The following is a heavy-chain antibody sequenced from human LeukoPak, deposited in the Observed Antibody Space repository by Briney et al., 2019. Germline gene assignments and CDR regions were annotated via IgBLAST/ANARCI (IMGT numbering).Heavy chain of an antibody. D-gene: IGHD2-2*03. CDR2: ISGSGGST. CDR3: AGYCSSTSCLNWFDP. V-gene: IGHV3-23*01. J-gene: IGHJ5*02. Sequence: GGSLRRYCAASGFTFSSYAMSWVRQAPGKGLEWVSAISGSGGSTYYADSVKGRFTISRDNSKNTLYLQMNSLRAEDTAVYYCAGYCSSTSCLNWFDPWGQGTLVTVSS. CDR1: GFTFSSYA.